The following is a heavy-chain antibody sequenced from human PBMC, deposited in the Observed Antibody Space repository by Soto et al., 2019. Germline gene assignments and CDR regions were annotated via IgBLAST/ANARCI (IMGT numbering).Heavy chain of an antibody. CDR1: GLTFSDYY. J-gene: IGHJ6*02. CDR3: ARSSSVWGGMDV. Sequence: EGSLRLSFAASGLTFSDYYMNWIRPAPGKGLEWVSYISSSGSTIYYAGSVKGRFTISRDNANNSLYLQMNSLRAEDTAVYYCARSSSVWGGMDVWGQGTTGTFSS. D-gene: IGHD1-26*01. CDR2: ISSSGSTI. V-gene: IGHV3-11*01.